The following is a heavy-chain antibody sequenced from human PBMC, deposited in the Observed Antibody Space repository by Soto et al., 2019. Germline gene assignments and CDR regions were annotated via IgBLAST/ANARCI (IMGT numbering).Heavy chain of an antibody. J-gene: IGHJ3*02. CDR2: IYYSGST. V-gene: IGHV4-39*01. D-gene: IGHD6-13*01. Sequence: PSETLSLTCTVSGGSISSSSYYWGWIRQPPGKGLEWIGSIYYSGSTYYNPSLKSRVTITVDTSKNQSSLKLSSVTAADTAVYYCARVSSWDDAFDIWGQGTMVTVS. CDR3: ARVSSWDDAFDI. CDR1: GGSISSSSYY.